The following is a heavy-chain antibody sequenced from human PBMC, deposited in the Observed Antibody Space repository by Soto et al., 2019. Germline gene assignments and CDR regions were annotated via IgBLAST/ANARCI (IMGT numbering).Heavy chain of an antibody. CDR2: MNPNSGNT. CDR1: GYTFTSYD. J-gene: IGHJ6*02. CDR3: ARKWGSYYYYGMDV. D-gene: IGHD7-27*01. Sequence: QVQLVQSGAEVKKPGASVKVSCKASGYTFTSYDINWVRQATGQGLEWMGWMNPNSGNTGHAQKFQGRVTMTRNTSISTAYVKLSSLRSEDTAVYYCARKWGSYYYYGMDVWGQGTTVTVSS. V-gene: IGHV1-8*01.